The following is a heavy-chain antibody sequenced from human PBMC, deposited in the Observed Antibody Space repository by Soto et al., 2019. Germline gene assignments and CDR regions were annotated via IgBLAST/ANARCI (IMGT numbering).Heavy chain of an antibody. J-gene: IGHJ4*02. Sequence: PGGSLRLSCAASGFTFSSYAMHWVRQAPGKGLEWVAVISYDGSNKYYADSVKGRFTISRDNSKNTLYLQMNSLRAEDTAVYYCARGWWLAPSDYWGQGTLVTVSS. CDR1: GFTFSSYA. D-gene: IGHD2-15*01. CDR3: ARGWWLAPSDY. V-gene: IGHV3-30-3*01. CDR2: ISYDGSNK.